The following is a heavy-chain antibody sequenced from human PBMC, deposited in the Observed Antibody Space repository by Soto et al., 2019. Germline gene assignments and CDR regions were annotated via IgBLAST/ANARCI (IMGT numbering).Heavy chain of an antibody. V-gene: IGHV1-18*01. CDR2: ISAYNGNT. D-gene: IGHD2-2*01. CDR3: AKSSRQYASAIQAFFDP. CDR1: GYTFTSYG. J-gene: IGHJ5*02. Sequence: ASVKVSCKASGYTFTSYGISWVRQAPGQGLEWMGWISAYNGNTNYAQKLQGRVTMTTDTSTSTAYMELRSLRVDDTAVYYCAKSSRQYASAIQAFFDPWGLGTLVTVSS.